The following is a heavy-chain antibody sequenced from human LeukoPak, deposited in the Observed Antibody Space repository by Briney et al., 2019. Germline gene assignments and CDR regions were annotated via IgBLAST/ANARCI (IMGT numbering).Heavy chain of an antibody. V-gene: IGHV3-21*04. D-gene: IGHD3-22*01. CDR1: GFTFSSYS. CDR2: ISSSSSYI. J-gene: IGHJ4*02. Sequence: PGGSLRLSCAASGFTFSSYSMTWVRQAPGKGLEWVSSISSSSSYIYYADSVKGRFTISRDNAKNSLYLQMNSLRAEDTAVYYCARVSGYYDSSGYYYGYYFDYWGQGTLVTVSS. CDR3: ARVSGYYDSSGYYYGYYFDY.